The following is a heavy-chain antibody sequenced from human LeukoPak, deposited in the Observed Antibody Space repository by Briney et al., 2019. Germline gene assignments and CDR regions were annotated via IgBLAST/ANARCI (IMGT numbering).Heavy chain of an antibody. D-gene: IGHD3-22*01. J-gene: IGHJ3*02. CDR1: GGSFSGYY. CDR2: ISSSGSTI. CDR3: ASPHYYDSSGYPPNDAFDI. Sequence: LSLTCAVYGGSFSGYYWSWIRQAPGKGLEWVSYISSSGSTIYYADSVKGRFTISRDNAKNSLYLQMNSLRAEDTAVYYCASPHYYDSSGYPPNDAFDIWGQGTMVTVSS. V-gene: IGHV3-11*01.